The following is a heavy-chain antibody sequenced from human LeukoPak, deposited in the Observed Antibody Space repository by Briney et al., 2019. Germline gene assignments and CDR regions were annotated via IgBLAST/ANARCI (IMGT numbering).Heavy chain of an antibody. J-gene: IGHJ3*02. CDR3: ARGLYYVTGAFDI. Sequence: PGGSLRLSCAASGFTFSSYAMSWVRQAPGKGLEWVSAISGSGGSTYYADSVKGRFTISRDNSKNTLYLQMTNVTVEDTALYYCARGLYYVTGAFDIWGRGTMVSISS. CDR1: GFTFSSYA. D-gene: IGHD3-16*01. V-gene: IGHV3-23*01. CDR2: ISGSGGST.